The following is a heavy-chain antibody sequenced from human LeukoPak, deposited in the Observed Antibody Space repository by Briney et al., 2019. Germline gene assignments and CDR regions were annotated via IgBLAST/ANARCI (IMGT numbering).Heavy chain of an antibody. Sequence: GGSLRLSCTASGFTFGDYAMSWFRQAPGKGLEWVGFIRSKAYGGTTEYAASVKGRFTISRDDSKSIAYLQMNSLKTEDTAVYYCTRADCSSTSCYNHYYYGMDVWGQGTTVTVSS. CDR3: TRADCSSTSCYNHYYYGMDV. CDR1: GFTFGDYA. CDR2: IRSKAYGGTT. V-gene: IGHV3-49*03. D-gene: IGHD2-2*02. J-gene: IGHJ6*02.